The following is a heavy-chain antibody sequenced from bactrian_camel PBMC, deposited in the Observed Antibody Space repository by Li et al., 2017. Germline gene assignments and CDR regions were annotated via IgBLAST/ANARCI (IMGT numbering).Heavy chain of an antibody. J-gene: IGHJ6*01. Sequence: VQLVESGGGLVQPGGSLRLSCSASGFTFNSYAMTWVRQAPGKGLEWVSTINNGGGMLYYSNSVKGRFTISRDSAKNTLHLQLNSLKIEDTATYYCVNSPPLLVVGTTTPFGHWGQGTQVTVS. CDR1: GFTFNSYA. D-gene: IGHD2*01. CDR3: VNSPPLLVVGTTTPFGH. CDR2: INNGGGML. V-gene: IGHV3S31*01.